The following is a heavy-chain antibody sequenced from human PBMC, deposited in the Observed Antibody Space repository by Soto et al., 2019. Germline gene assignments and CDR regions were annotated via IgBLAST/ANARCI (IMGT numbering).Heavy chain of an antibody. D-gene: IGHD3-10*01. V-gene: IGHV3-53*01. J-gene: IGHJ3*02. CDR3: ARGMYGSGSYYIGDAFDM. Sequence: PGGSLRLSCSASGFTFSSYAMNWVRQAPGKGLEWVSVIYRGGDTFYADSVKGRFAISRDNSKNTLYLQMNSLRAEDTAVYYCARGMYGSGSYYIGDAFDMWGQGTMVTVSS. CDR1: GFTFSSYA. CDR2: IYRGGDT.